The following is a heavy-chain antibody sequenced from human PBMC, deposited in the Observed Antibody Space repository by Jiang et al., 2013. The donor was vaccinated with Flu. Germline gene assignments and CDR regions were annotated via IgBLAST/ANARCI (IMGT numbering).Heavy chain of an antibody. J-gene: IGHJ5*02. CDR1: GFSLSTSGMC. Sequence: KPTQTLTLTCTFSGFSLSTSGMCVSWIRQPPGKALEWLALIDWDDDKYYSTSLKTRLTISKDTSKNQVVLTMTNMDPVDTATYYCARMLSYGSGSSNWFDPWGQGTLVTVSS. V-gene: IGHV2-70*01. CDR3: ARMLSYGSGSSNWFDP. D-gene: IGHD3-10*01. CDR2: IDWDDDK.